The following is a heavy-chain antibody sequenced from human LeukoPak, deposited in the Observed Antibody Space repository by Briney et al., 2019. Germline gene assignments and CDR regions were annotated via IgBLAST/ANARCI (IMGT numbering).Heavy chain of an antibody. J-gene: IGHJ4*02. Sequence: GASVKVSCKASGYTFTSYDINWVRQATGQGLEWMGWMNPNSGNTGYAQKFQGRVTMTRNTSISTAYMELSSLRSEDTAVYYCVRGAGSSGYYAYWGQGTLVTVSS. CDR2: MNPNSGNT. V-gene: IGHV1-8*01. CDR3: VRGAGSSGYYAY. D-gene: IGHD3-22*01. CDR1: GYTFTSYD.